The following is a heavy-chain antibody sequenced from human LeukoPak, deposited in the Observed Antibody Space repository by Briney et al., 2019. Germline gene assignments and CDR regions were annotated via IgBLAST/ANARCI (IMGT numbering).Heavy chain of an antibody. D-gene: IGHD1-1*01. CDR2: LRGNGDT. CDR1: GFTFNSYA. V-gene: IGHV3-23*01. CDR3: VKASCVSNADAVL. J-gene: IGHJ4*02. Sequence: GGSLRHSCTASGFTFNSYAMSWVREAPAGGLEWVSSLRGNGDTFYADSVKGRFTLSRDDSRNTVYLQLNKLRVEDTAIYYCVKASCVSNADAVLWGQGTVVTVSS.